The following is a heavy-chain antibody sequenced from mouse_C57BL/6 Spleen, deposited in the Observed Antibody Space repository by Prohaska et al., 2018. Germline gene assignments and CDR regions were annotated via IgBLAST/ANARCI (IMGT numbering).Heavy chain of an antibody. CDR1: GFTFSGFW. J-gene: IGHJ1*03. CDR2: INSDCSAI. D-gene: IGHD2-1*01. Sequence: EVQLLETGGGLVQPGGSRGLSCEGSGFTFSGFWMSWVRQTPGKTLEWIGDINSDCSAINYAPSRKDRFTIFRDNDKSTLYLQMSNVRSEDTATYFCMRYGNYWYVDVWGTGTTVTVSS. CDR3: MRYGNYWYVDV. V-gene: IGHV11-2*01.